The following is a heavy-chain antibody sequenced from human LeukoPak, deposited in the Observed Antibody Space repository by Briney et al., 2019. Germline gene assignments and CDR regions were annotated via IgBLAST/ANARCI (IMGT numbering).Heavy chain of an antibody. CDR3: ARLPNYDFWSGYRFDY. D-gene: IGHD3-3*01. Sequence: ETLSLTCIVSGYSISSGYYWGWIRQPPGKGLEWIGSIYHSGSSLYNPSLKSRVTISVDTSKNQFSLKLSSVTAADTAVYYCARLPNYDFWSGYRFDYWGQGTLVTVSS. CDR2: IYHSGSS. J-gene: IGHJ4*02. V-gene: IGHV4-38-2*02. CDR1: GYSISSGYY.